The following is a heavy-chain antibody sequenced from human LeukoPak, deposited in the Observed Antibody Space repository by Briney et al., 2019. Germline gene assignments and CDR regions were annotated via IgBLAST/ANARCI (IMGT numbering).Heavy chain of an antibody. D-gene: IGHD3-22*01. CDR2: ISGSGGST. V-gene: IGHV3-23*01. CDR3: AKWYYYDSSGYSLDY. Sequence: GGSLRLSCAASGFTFSSYAMSWVRQAPGKGLEWVSAISGSGGSTYYADSVKGRFTISRDNSKSTLYLQMNSLRAEDTAVYYCAKWYYYDSSGYSLDYWGQGTLVTVSS. CDR1: GFTFSSYA. J-gene: IGHJ4*02.